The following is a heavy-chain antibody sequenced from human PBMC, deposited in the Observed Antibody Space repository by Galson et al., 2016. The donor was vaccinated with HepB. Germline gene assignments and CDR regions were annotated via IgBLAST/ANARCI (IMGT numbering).Heavy chain of an antibody. CDR1: GFIVSSTY. D-gene: IGHD1-26*01. V-gene: IGHV3-21*01. CDR2: ISGDSFHI. CDR3: SRGPREHGMDV. Sequence: SLRLSCAASGFIVSSTYMTWVRQAPGKGLEWVSSISGDSFHIFHADLVRGRFTISRDNAKNSLFLQMDSLRGDDTAIYYCSRGPREHGMDVWGQGTTVTVSS. J-gene: IGHJ6*02.